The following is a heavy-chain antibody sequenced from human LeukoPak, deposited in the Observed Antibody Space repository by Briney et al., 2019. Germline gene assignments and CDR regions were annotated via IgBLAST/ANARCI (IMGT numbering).Heavy chain of an antibody. CDR3: AHSTYCGGDCYSYFDY. V-gene: IGHV2-5*01. CDR1: GFSLSTSGVG. J-gene: IGHJ4*02. Sequence: SGPTLVKPTETLTLTCTFSGFSLSTSGVGVGWIRQPPGKALEWLALIYWNDDKRYSPSLKSRLTITKDTSKNQVVLTMTNMDPVDTATYYCAHSTYCGGDCYSYFDYWGQGTLVTVSS. CDR2: IYWNDDK. D-gene: IGHD2-21*02.